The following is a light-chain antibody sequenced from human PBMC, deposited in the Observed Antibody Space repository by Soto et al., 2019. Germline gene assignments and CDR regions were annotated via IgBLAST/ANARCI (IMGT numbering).Light chain of an antibody. V-gene: IGKV3-20*01. CDR1: QSVSSNY. CDR2: GAS. J-gene: IGKJ3*01. CDR3: QQYSSSPPEFT. Sequence: EIVLTQSPGTLSVSPGERVTLSCRASQSVSSNYLAWYQQRPGQAPRLLIFGASYRATGIPDRFSGSGSGTDFTLTISRLEPEDFAVHYCQQYSSSPPEFTFGPGTKVDSK.